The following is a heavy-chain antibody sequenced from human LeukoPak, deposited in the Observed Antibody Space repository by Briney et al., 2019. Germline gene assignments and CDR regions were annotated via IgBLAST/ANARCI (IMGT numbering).Heavy chain of an antibody. J-gene: IGHJ3*02. Sequence: GASVKVSCKASGYTFTSYGISWVRQAPGQGLEWMGWISAYNGNTNYAQKPQGRVTMTTDTSTSTAYMELRSLRSDDTAVYYCARDQGCDFWSGYCDAFDIWGQGTMVTVSS. CDR2: ISAYNGNT. V-gene: IGHV1-18*01. CDR1: GYTFTSYG. D-gene: IGHD3-3*01. CDR3: ARDQGCDFWSGYCDAFDI.